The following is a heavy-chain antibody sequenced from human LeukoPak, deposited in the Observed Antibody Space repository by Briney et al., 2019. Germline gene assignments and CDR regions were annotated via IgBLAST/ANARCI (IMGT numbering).Heavy chain of an antibody. CDR3: AKDQEYSYGW. CDR1: GFTVSSNF. J-gene: IGHJ4*02. CDR2: ISGSGGST. Sequence: QPGGSLRLSCAASGFTVSSNFMSWVRQAPGKGLEWVSAISGSGGSTYYADSVKGRFTISRDNSKNTLYMQMNSLRAEDTAVYYCAKDQEYSYGWWGQGTLVTVSS. V-gene: IGHV3-23*01. D-gene: IGHD5-18*01.